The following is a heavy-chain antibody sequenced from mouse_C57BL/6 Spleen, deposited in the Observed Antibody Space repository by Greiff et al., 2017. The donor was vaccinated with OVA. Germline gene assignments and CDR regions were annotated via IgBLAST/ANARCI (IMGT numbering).Heavy chain of an antibody. Sequence: QVQLKQPGAALVKPGASVKLSCKASGYTFTSYWMHWVKQRPGPGLEWIGMIHPNSGSTTSTEKFKSKATLTVDKSSSTAYMQLSSLTAEDAAVYYCAREGYDGSSSFAYWGQGTLVTVSA. CDR1: GYTFTSYW. CDR2: IHPNSGST. V-gene: IGHV1-64*01. J-gene: IGHJ3*01. CDR3: AREGYDGSSSFAY. D-gene: IGHD1-1*01.